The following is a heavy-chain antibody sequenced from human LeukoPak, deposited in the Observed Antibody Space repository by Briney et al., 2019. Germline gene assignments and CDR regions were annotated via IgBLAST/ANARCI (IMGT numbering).Heavy chain of an antibody. CDR2: IYHSGST. CDR1: GVSISSGGYY. V-gene: IGHV4-30-2*01. Sequence: SETLSLTCTVSGVSISSGGYYWSWIRQPPGKGLEWIVYIYHSGSTYYNPSLKSRVTISVDRSKNQFSLKLSSVTAADTAVYYCASQGSVYGGRARLGDYWGQGTLVTVSS. J-gene: IGHJ4*02. D-gene: IGHD2/OR15-2a*01. CDR3: ASQGSVYGGRARLGDY.